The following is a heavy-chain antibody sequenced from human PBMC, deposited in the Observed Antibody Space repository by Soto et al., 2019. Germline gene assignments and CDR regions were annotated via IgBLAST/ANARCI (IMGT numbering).Heavy chain of an antibody. V-gene: IGHV1-69*13. D-gene: IGHD3-10*01. J-gene: IGHJ5*02. CDR3: ARGYYYGSGSYYYNWFDP. CDR2: IIPIFGTA. Sequence: ASVKVSCKASGGTFSSYAISWVRQAPGQGLEWMGGIIPIFGTANYAQKFQGRVTITADESTSTAYMELSSLRSEDTAVYYCARGYYYGSGSYYYNWFDPWGQGTLVTVSS. CDR1: GGTFSSYA.